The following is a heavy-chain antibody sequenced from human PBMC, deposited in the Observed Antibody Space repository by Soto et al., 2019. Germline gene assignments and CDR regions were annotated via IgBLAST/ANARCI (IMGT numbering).Heavy chain of an antibody. CDR1: GYTFTSYG. J-gene: IGHJ4*02. V-gene: IGHV1-18*01. D-gene: IGHD3-22*01. CDR2: ISAYNGNT. Sequence: ASVKVSCKASGYTFTSYGISWVRQAPGQGLEWMGWISAYNGNTNYAQKLQGRVTMTTDTSTSTAYMELRSLRSDDTAVYYCARDWYDYYDSSGYYHRTFDYWGQGTVGTV. CDR3: ARDWYDYYDSSGYYHRTFDY.